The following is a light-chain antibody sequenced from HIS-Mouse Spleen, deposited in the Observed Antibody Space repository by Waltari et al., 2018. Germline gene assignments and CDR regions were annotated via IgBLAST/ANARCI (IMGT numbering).Light chain of an antibody. CDR2: DDS. CDR3: QVWDSSSDHVV. Sequence: SYVLTQPPSVSVAPGNTARITCGGNNIGSQSVHWYQQQPGQAPVLVVYDDSDRPSGIPERFSGSNSGNTATLTISRVEAGDEADYYCQVWDSSSDHVVFGGGTKLTVL. J-gene: IGLJ2*01. CDR1: NIGSQS. V-gene: IGLV3-21*03.